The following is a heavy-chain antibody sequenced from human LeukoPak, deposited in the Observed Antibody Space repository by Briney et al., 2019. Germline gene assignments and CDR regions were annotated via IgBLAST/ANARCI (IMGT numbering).Heavy chain of an antibody. CDR1: GYTFTGYY. D-gene: IGHD6-19*01. J-gene: IGHJ1*01. CDR3: ARVESSGWYDIPEYFQR. CDR2: INPNSGGT. Sequence: ASVKVSCKASGYTFTGYYMHWVRQAPGQGLEWMGWINPNSGGTNYAQKFQGRVTMTRDTSISTAYMELSRLRSDDTAVYYCARVESSGWYDIPEYFQRWGQGTLVTVSS. V-gene: IGHV1-2*02.